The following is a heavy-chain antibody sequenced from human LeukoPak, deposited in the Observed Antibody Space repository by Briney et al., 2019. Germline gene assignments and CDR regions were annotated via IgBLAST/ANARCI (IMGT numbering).Heavy chain of an antibody. Sequence: GASVKVSCKASGYTFTGYYMHWVRQAPGQGLEWMGRINPNSGGTNYAQKFQGRVTMARDTSISTAYMELSRLRSDDTAVYYCARVYCGGDCYLGAFDIWGQGTMVTVSS. J-gene: IGHJ3*02. V-gene: IGHV1-2*06. CDR2: INPNSGGT. CDR3: ARVYCGGDCYLGAFDI. CDR1: GYTFTGYY. D-gene: IGHD2-21*01.